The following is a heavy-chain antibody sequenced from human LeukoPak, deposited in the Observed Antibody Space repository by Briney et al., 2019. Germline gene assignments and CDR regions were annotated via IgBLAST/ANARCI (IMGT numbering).Heavy chain of an antibody. CDR1: GGSISSYY. J-gene: IGHJ4*02. D-gene: IGHD4-17*01. CDR2: IYYSGST. CDR3: ASGRDYGDSQWFFFDY. V-gene: IGHV4-59*01. Sequence: PSETLSLTCTVSGGSISSYYWSWIRQPPGKGLEWIGYIYYSGSTNYNTSLKSRVTISVDTSKNQFSLKLSSVTAADTAVYYCASGRDYGDSQWFFFDYWGQGTLVTVSS.